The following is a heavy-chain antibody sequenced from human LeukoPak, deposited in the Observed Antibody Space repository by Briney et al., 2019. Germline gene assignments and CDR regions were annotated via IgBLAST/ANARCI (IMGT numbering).Heavy chain of an antibody. CDR2: IYYSGST. Sequence: PSETLSLTCTVSGGSLSSSSYYWGWIRQPPGKGLEWIGSIYYSGSTYYNPSLKSRVTISVDTSKNQFSLKLSSVTAADTAVYYCARHIPYYYDSSGYYYFDYWGQGTLVTVSS. D-gene: IGHD3-22*01. V-gene: IGHV4-39*01. CDR1: GGSLSSSSYY. J-gene: IGHJ4*02. CDR3: ARHIPYYYDSSGYYYFDY.